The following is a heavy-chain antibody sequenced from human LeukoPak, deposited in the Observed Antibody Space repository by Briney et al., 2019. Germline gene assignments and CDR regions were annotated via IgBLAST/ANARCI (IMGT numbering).Heavy chain of an antibody. Sequence: GGSLRLSCAASGFTVSSNYMSWVRQAPGKGLAWVSIIYSGGDTYYADSVKGRFTISRDNSKNTLYLQMNSLRAEDTAVYYCAKGSAGGRPYYFDYWGQGTLVPVSS. CDR1: GFTVSSNY. V-gene: IGHV3-53*01. CDR3: AKGSAGGRPYYFDY. D-gene: IGHD6-13*01. J-gene: IGHJ4*02. CDR2: IYSGGDT.